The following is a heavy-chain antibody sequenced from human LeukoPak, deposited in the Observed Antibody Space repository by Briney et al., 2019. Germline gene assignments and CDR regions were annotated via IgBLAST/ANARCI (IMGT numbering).Heavy chain of an antibody. CDR1: GGSISSGGYY. Sequence: PSETLSLTCTVSGGSISSGGYYWSWIRQHPGKCLEWIGYIYYSGSTYYNPSLKSRVTISVDTSKNQFSLKLSSVTAADTAVYYCASAGGWAGYFDYWGQGTLVTVSS. D-gene: IGHD6-19*01. J-gene: IGHJ4*02. V-gene: IGHV4-31*03. CDR3: ASAGGWAGYFDY. CDR2: IYYSGST.